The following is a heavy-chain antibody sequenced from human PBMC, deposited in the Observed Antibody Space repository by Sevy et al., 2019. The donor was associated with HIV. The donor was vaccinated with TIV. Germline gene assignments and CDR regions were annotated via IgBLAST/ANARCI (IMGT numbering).Heavy chain of an antibody. CDR3: AKDYARRYSSSSGDFDY. J-gene: IGHJ4*02. D-gene: IGHD6-6*01. CDR2: IRYDGSNK. Sequence: GGSLRLSCTASGFRFSDYGMHWVRQAPGKGLEWVTLIRYDGSNKYYADSVKGRFTISRDNSKNTLYLQMNSLRAEDMAVYYCAKDYARRYSSSSGDFDYWGQGTLVTVSS. CDR1: GFRFSDYG. V-gene: IGHV3-30*02.